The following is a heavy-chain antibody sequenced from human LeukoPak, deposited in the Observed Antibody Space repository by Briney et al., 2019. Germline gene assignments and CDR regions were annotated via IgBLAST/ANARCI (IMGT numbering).Heavy chain of an antibody. V-gene: IGHV1-18*01. CDR1: GYTFISYG. CDR2: ISAYNGST. D-gene: IGHD1-1*01. J-gene: IGHJ4*02. Sequence: ASAKVSCKASGYTFISYGISWVRQAPGQGLEWMGWISAYNGSTNYAQKLQGRVTMTTDTSTSTAYMELRSLRSDDTAVYYCARETVQLERQLDYWGQGTLVTVSS. CDR3: ARETVQLERQLDY.